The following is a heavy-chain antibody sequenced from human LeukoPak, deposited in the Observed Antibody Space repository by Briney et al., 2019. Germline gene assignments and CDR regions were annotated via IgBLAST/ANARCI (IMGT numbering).Heavy chain of an antibody. V-gene: IGHV4-34*01. D-gene: IGHD1-26*01. CDR2: INHSGST. CDR1: GGSFSGYY. Sequence: PSETLSLTCAVYGGSFSGYYWSWIRQPPGKGLEWLGEINHSGSTNCNPSLKSRVTISVDTSKNQFSLKLSSVTAADTAVYYCARTWELRENAFDIWGQGTMVTVSS. CDR3: ARTWELRENAFDI. J-gene: IGHJ3*02.